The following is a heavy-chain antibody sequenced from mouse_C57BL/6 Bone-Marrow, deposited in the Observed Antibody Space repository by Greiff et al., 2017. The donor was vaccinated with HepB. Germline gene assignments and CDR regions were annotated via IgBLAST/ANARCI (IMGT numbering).Heavy chain of an antibody. CDR1: GFTFSSYA. Sequence: DVKLVESGEGLVKPGGSLKLSCAASGFTFSSYAMSWVRQTPEKRLEWVAYISSGGDYIYYADTVKGRFTISSDNARNTLYLQMSNLKYEDTATYYCTREYGSRPYYAMDYWGQGTSVTVSS. J-gene: IGHJ4*01. V-gene: IGHV5-9-1*02. CDR2: ISSGGDYI. CDR3: TREYGSRPYYAMDY. D-gene: IGHD1-1*01.